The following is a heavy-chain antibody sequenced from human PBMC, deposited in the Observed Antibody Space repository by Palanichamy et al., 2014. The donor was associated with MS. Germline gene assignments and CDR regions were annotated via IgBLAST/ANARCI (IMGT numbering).Heavy chain of an antibody. Sequence: VQLQESGPGLVKPSQTLSLTCTVSGGSSSSGDYYWSWIRQPPGKGLEWIGYIYYSGSTYYNPSLKSRVTISVDTSKNQFSLKLSSVTAADTVVYYCARGKFEIWFGPFDYWGQGTLVTVSS. CDR3: ARGKFEIWFGPFDY. CDR2: IYYSGST. D-gene: IGHD3-10*01. J-gene: IGHJ4*02. V-gene: IGHV4-30-4*01. CDR1: GGSSSSGDYY.